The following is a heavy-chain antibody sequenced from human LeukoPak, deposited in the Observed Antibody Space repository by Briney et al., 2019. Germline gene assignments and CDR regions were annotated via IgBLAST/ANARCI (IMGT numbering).Heavy chain of an antibody. D-gene: IGHD5-12*01. V-gene: IGHV1-8*01. CDR3: ASGGYDRPSDLDY. Sequence: ASVKVSCKASGYTFTSYDINWVRQATGQGLEWMGWMNPNSGNTGYAQKFQGRVTMTRNTSIITAYMELSSLRSEDTAVYYCASGGYDRPSDLDYWGQGTLVTVSS. J-gene: IGHJ4*02. CDR1: GYTFTSYD. CDR2: MNPNSGNT.